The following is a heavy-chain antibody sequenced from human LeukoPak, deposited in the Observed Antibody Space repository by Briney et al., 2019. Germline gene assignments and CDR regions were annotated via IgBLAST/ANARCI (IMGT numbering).Heavy chain of an antibody. Sequence: ASVKVSCKASGYTFTSYGISWVRQAPGQGLEWMGWISAYNGNTNYAQKLQGRVTMTTDTSTRTAYMELRSLRSDDTAVYYCARPIVVVPAALGFDYWGQGTLVTVSS. CDR3: ARPIVVVPAALGFDY. CDR1: GYTFTSYG. D-gene: IGHD2-2*01. CDR2: ISAYNGNT. V-gene: IGHV1-18*01. J-gene: IGHJ4*02.